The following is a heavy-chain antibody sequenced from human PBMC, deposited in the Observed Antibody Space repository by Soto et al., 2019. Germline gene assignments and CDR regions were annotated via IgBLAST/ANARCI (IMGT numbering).Heavy chain of an antibody. Sequence: HVLLVQSGAEVRRPGASVKVSCRASGYNFSTYDFNWVRQASGRGLEWMGWMNPRNGDTGYVQKFRGRVSMTRDVSSTTAYMELTGLTSDDTAVYFCVREADIAKVDYWGQGTLVTVSS. CDR1: GYNFSTYD. J-gene: IGHJ4*02. CDR2: MNPRNGDT. V-gene: IGHV1-8*01. CDR3: VREADIAKVDY. D-gene: IGHD1-26*01.